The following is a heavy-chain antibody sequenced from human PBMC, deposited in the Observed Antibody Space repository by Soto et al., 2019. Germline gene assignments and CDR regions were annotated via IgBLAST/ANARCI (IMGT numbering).Heavy chain of an antibody. CDR1: GSTFSSYA. D-gene: IGHD2-2*01. CDR3: ATGECSSTSCVNFDY. V-gene: IGHV1-24*01. CDR2: FDPEDGET. J-gene: IGHJ4*02. Sequence: ASVKVSCKASGSTFSSYAISWVRQAPGKGLEWMGGFDPEDGETIYAQKFQGRVTMTEDTSTDTAYMELSSLRSEDTAVYYCATGECSSTSCVNFDYWGQGTLVTVSS.